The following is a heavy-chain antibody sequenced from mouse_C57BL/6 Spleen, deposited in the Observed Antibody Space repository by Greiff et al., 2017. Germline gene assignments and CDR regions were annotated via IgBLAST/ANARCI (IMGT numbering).Heavy chain of an antibody. V-gene: IGHV1-52*01. CDR3: ARGLYDGSSYNYAMDY. CDR1: GYTFTSYW. Sequence: QVQLQQPGAELVRPGSSVKLSCKASGYTFTSYWMHWVKQRPIQGLEWIGNIDPSDSETHYNQKFTDKATLTVDKSSSTAYMQLSSLTSEDSAVYYCARGLYDGSSYNYAMDYWGQGTSVTVSS. J-gene: IGHJ4*01. D-gene: IGHD1-1*01. CDR2: IDPSDSET.